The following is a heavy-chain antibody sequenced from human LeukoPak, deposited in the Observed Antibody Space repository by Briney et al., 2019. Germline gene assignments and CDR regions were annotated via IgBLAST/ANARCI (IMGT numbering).Heavy chain of an antibody. CDR1: GFTFGNYW. V-gene: IGHV3-7*03. CDR3: ARTTSFMFYY. Sequence: GGSLRLSSAVSGFTFGNYWMSWVPHTPGRGPEWVANIKRDGSERYYVDSVKVRFTISRDNAKSSLFLEMSSLRVEDRAVYYCARTTSFMFYYWGQGTLVTVSS. J-gene: IGHJ4*02. D-gene: IGHD1-1*01. CDR2: IKRDGSER.